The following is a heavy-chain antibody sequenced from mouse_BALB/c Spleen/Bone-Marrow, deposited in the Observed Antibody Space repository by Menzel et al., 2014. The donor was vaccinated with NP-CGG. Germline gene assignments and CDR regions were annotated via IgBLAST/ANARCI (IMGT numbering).Heavy chain of an antibody. CDR1: GYTFTSYW. V-gene: IGHV1-7*01. CDR2: INPSTGYT. CDR3: ARQITTVDYAMDY. J-gene: IGHJ4*01. Sequence: QVQLQQSGAELAKPGASVMMSCKASGYTFTSYWMHWVKQRPGQALEWIGYINPSTGYTEYNQKFKDKATLTADKSSSTAYMQLSSLTSEDSAVYYCARQITTVDYAMDYWGQGTSVTVSS. D-gene: IGHD1-1*01.